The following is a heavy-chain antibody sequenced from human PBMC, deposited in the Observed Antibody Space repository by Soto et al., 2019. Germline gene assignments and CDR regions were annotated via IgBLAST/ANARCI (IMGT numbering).Heavy chain of an antibody. Sequence: SETLSLTCTVSGVSISSYYWSWIRQPPGKGLEWIGYIYYSGSTNYNPSLKSRVTISVDTSKNQFSLKLSSVTAADTAVYYCARENFGCSSTSCYGSYYYYMDVWGKGTTVTVSS. J-gene: IGHJ6*03. CDR3: ARENFGCSSTSCYGSYYYYMDV. CDR1: GVSISSYY. D-gene: IGHD2-2*01. CDR2: IYYSGST. V-gene: IGHV4-59*01.